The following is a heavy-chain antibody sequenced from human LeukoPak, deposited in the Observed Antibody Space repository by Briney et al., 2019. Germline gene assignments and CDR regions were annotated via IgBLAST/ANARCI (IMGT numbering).Heavy chain of an antibody. D-gene: IGHD6-19*01. J-gene: IGHJ5*02. Sequence: SSETLSLTCAVYGGSFSGYYWSWIRQPSGKGLEWIGEINHSGSTNYNPSLKSRVTISVDTSKNQFSLKLSSVTAADTAVYYCARGFPGWPKRWFDPWGQGTLVTVSS. CDR3: ARGFPGWPKRWFDP. V-gene: IGHV4-34*01. CDR2: INHSGST. CDR1: GGSFSGYY.